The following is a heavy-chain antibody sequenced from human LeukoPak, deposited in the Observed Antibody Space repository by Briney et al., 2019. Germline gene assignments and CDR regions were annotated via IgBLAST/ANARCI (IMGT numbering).Heavy chain of an antibody. D-gene: IGHD2-2*01. CDR3: ARTRDCSKTNCYVMDP. J-gene: IGHJ5*02. CDR2: IGPYNINT. CDR1: GYTFTTYG. V-gene: IGHV1-18*04. Sequence: GASVKVSCTAFGYTFTTYGINWVRQAPGQGLEWKGWIGPYNINTHYAQKVQGRVTMTTDTSTSTAYMELRSLRSDDTAVYYCARTRDCSKTNCYVMDPWGQGTLVTVSS.